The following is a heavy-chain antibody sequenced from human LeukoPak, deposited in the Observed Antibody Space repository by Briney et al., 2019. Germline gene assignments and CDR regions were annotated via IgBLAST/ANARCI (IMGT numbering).Heavy chain of an antibody. CDR2: INQEGRGK. CDR3: ARDQTCFAP. CDR1: GFTFSRYW. Sequence: PGGSLRVSCAASGFTFSRYWMTWVRQAPGKGLEWVANINQEGRGKYYVDSVKGRFTISRDNAKNSLYVQMNSLRDEDTARYYVARDQTCFAPCGQGTLVTVSS. D-gene: IGHD3-3*01. V-gene: IGHV3-7*05. J-gene: IGHJ5*02.